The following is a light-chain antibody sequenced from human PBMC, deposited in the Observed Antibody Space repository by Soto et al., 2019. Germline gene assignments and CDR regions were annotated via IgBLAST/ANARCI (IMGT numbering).Light chain of an antibody. Sequence: QSALTQPASVSGSPGQSITISCTGTSGDVGGYNYVSWYQQHPGKAPKLMIYEVTNRPSGVSNRFFGSKSGNAASLTISGIQAENEADYYCSSYTSSSTYVFGTGTKETVL. V-gene: IGLV2-14*01. J-gene: IGLJ1*01. CDR1: SGDVGGYNY. CDR3: SSYTSSSTYV. CDR2: EVT.